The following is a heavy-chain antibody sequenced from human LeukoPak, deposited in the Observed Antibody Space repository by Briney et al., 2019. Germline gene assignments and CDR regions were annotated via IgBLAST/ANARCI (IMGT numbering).Heavy chain of an antibody. D-gene: IGHD6-19*01. CDR1: GFTFSTYT. CDR2: ISSSTSYI. CDR3: ARGGGWYFDY. J-gene: IGHJ4*02. Sequence: GGSLRLSRGASGFTFSTYTLNWVRQAPGKGLEWVSSISSSTSYIYYADSVKGRFTISRDNAENSLYLQMNSLRAEDTAVYYCARGGGWYFDYWGQGTLVTVSS. V-gene: IGHV3-21*01.